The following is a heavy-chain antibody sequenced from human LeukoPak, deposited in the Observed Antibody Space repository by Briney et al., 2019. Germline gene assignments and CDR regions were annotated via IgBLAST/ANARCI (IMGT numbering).Heavy chain of an antibody. D-gene: IGHD3-22*01. J-gene: IGHJ4*02. CDR2: ISAYNGNT. V-gene: IGHV1-18*01. Sequence: ASVKVSCKASGYTFTSYGISWVRQAPGQGLEWMGWISAYNGNTNYAQKLQGRVTMTEDTSTDTAYMELSSLRSEDTAVYYCASGYYDSSGYYYDFDYWGQGTLVTVSS. CDR3: ASGYYDSSGYYYDFDY. CDR1: GYTFTSYG.